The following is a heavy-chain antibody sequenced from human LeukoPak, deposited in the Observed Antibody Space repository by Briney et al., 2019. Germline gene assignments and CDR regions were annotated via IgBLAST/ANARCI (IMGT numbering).Heavy chain of an antibody. V-gene: IGHV1-69*13. J-gene: IGHJ4*02. CDR1: GGTFSSYA. CDR2: IIPIFGTA. CDR3: ARAPLLAAAGTRGFDY. Sequence: SVKVSCKASGGTFSSYAISWVRQAPGQGLEWMGGIIPIFGTANYAQKFQGRVTITADESTSTAYMELSSLRSEGTAVYYCARAPLLAAAGTRGFDYWGQGTLVTVSS. D-gene: IGHD6-13*01.